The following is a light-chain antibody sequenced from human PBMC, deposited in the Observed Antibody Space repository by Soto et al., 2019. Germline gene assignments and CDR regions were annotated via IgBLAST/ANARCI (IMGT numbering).Light chain of an antibody. Sequence: QSALTQPRSVSGSPGQSVTISCTGTSSDVGGYKYVSWYQQHPGKAPKLMIYDVSKRPSGVPDRFSGSKSGNTASLTISGLQAEDEADYYCSSYTSSSTVVFGGGTKLTVL. CDR3: SSYTSSSTVV. CDR2: DVS. V-gene: IGLV2-11*01. J-gene: IGLJ2*01. CDR1: SSDVGGYKY.